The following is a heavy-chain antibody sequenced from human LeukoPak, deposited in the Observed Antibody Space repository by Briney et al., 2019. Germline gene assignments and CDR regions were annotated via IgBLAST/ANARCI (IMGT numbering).Heavy chain of an antibody. CDR1: GFTFSSYA. CDR2: ISGSGGST. J-gene: IGHJ6*02. D-gene: IGHD1-26*01. CDR3: AKDEWELGGTTGYYYGMDV. V-gene: IGHV3-23*01. Sequence: PGGSLRLSCAASGFTFSSYAMSWVRQAPGKGLEWVSAISGSGGSTYYADSVKGRFTISRDNSKNTLYLQMNSLRAEDTAVYYCAKDEWELGGTTGYYYGMDVWGQGTTVTVSS.